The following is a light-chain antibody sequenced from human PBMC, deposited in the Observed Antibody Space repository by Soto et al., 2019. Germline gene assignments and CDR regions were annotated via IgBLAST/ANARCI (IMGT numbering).Light chain of an antibody. CDR1: QSISSW. CDR2: DAS. V-gene: IGKV1-5*01. J-gene: IGKJ1*01. CDR3: QQSYSSVWT. Sequence: DIQMTPSPSTLSASVVDRVTITCRASQSISSWLAWYQQKPGKAPKLLIYDASSLESGVPSRFSGSGSGTEFTLTISSLQPDDIATYYCQQSYSSVWTFGRGTKVDIK.